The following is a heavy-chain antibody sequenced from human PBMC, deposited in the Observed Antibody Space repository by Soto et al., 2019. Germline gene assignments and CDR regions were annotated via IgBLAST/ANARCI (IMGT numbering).Heavy chain of an antibody. CDR2: IYSGGST. V-gene: IGHV3-66*01. J-gene: IGHJ6*03. D-gene: IGHD3-10*01. Sequence: EVQLVESGGGLVQPGGSLRLSCAASGFTVISNYMSWVRQAPWKGLEWVSVIYSGGSTYYADSVKGRFTISRDNSKNTLYLQMNSLRAEDTAVYYCARDRGDYYGSGSHYYYYMDVWGKGTTVTVSS. CDR1: GFTVISNY. CDR3: ARDRGDYYGSGSHYYYYMDV.